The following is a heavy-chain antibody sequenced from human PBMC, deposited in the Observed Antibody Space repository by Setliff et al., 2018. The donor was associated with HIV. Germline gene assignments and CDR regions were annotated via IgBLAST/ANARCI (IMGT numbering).Heavy chain of an antibody. CDR1: GGSISSGDYY. J-gene: IGHJ3*02. CDR3: ARVYYFDSSGYYQRGDVFDI. CDR2: IYYSGSI. D-gene: IGHD3-22*01. Sequence: SETLSLTCTVSGGSISSGDYYWSWIRQPPGKGLEWIGYIYYSGSIYYNPSLKSRVTISIDTSKNQFSLKLTSVTAADTAMYHCARVYYFDSSGYYQRGDVFDIWGQGTMVTVSS. V-gene: IGHV4-30-4*02.